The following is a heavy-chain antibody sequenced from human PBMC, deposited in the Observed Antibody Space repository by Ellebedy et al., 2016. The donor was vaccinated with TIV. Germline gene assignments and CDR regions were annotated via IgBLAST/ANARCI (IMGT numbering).Heavy chain of an antibody. CDR2: TSTYNGDK. CDR1: GYTFTSYA. J-gene: IGHJ6*02. D-gene: IGHD2-2*01. CDR3: TRDCSSSACHAYYYYYGMDV. V-gene: IGHV1-18*01. Sequence: AASVKVSCKTSGYTFTSYAISWVRQAPGQGPEWMAWTSTYNGDKKFAQQFQDRVTLTTDTSTSPVYMELRSLRSDDSAMYYCTRDCSSSACHAYYYYYGMDVWGQGTLVTVSS.